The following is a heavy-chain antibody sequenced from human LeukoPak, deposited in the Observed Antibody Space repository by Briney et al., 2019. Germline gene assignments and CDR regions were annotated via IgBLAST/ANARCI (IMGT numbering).Heavy chain of an antibody. D-gene: IGHD2-21*02. V-gene: IGHV4-4*07. J-gene: IGHJ6*03. CDR1: GDSVSRYH. Sequence: PSETLSLTCSVSGDSVSRYHWSWIRQPAGRGLEWIGRVFSSGSANYNPSLKSRVILSVDESKNELSLRLSAVIAADTAIYYCARDEMKVGSGGDTSSYYYVYYMDVWGQGTAVSVS. CDR3: ARDEMKVGSGGDTSSYYYVYYMDV. CDR2: VFSSGSA.